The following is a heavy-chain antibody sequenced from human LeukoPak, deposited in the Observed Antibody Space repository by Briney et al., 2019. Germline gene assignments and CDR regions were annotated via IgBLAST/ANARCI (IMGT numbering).Heavy chain of an antibody. D-gene: IGHD3-22*01. CDR2: IYSGGST. CDR1: GFTVSSNY. J-gene: IGHJ4*02. CDR3: AREVRGNYYDSSGYYDY. V-gene: IGHV3-53*01. Sequence: GGSLRLSCAASGFTVSSNYMSWVRQAPGKGLDWVSVIYSGGSTYYADSVKGRFTISRDNSKNTLYLQMNSLRAEDTAVYYCAREVRGNYYDSSGYYDYWGQGTLVTVSS.